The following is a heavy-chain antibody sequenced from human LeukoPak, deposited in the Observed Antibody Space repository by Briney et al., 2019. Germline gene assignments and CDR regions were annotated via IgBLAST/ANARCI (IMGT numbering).Heavy chain of an antibody. CDR2: FDPEDGET. D-gene: IGHD5-24*01. Sequence: ASVKVSCKVSGYTLSELSMHWVRQAPAKGLEWMGGFDPEDGETIYAQKFQGRVTMTEDSSRDIAYMELSSLRSEDTAVYYCARGARAGYNLEPFDYWGQGTLVTVSS. CDR1: GYTLSELS. CDR3: ARGARAGYNLEPFDY. J-gene: IGHJ4*02. V-gene: IGHV1-24*01.